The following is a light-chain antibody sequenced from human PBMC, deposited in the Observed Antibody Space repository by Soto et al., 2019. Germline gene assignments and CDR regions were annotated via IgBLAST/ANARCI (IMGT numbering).Light chain of an antibody. CDR2: GAS. J-gene: IGKJ1*01. Sequence: EIVLTQSPGTLSLSPGERATLSCRASQSVSSSYLAWYQQKPGQAPRLLIYGASSRATGIPDRFSGSGSGTDFTLTISRLEPEDFAVYYCQQYGSPRTFGQGTNVDIK. CDR1: QSVSSSY. V-gene: IGKV3-20*01. CDR3: QQYGSPRT.